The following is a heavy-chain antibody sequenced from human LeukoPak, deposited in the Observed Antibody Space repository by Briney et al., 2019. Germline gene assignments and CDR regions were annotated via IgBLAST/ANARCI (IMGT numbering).Heavy chain of an antibody. D-gene: IGHD2-21*01. CDR1: GGSISSYY. J-gene: IGHJ4*02. CDR3: ARDPNSAL. CDR2: IYTSGST. Sequence: PSETLSLTCTVSGGSISSYYWSWIRQPAGKGLEWIGRIYTSGSTNYNYNPSLKSRVTMPVDTSKNQFSLKLSSVTAADTAVYYCARDPNSALWGQGTLVTVSS. V-gene: IGHV4-4*07.